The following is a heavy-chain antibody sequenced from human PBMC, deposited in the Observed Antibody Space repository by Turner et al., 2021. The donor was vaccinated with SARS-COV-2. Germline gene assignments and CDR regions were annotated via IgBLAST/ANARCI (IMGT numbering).Heavy chain of an antibody. J-gene: IGHJ6*02. V-gene: IGHV3-33*01. CDR2: IWYDGSNK. Sequence: QVQLVESGGGVVQPGRSLRLSCASSGFTFSSYGMHWVRQAPVKGLEWVAVIWYDGSNKYYADSVKGRFTISRDNSKNTLYLQMNSLRAEDTAVYYCARDLEGAMVTYYYGMDVWGQGTTVTVSS. CDR3: ARDLEGAMVTYYYGMDV. D-gene: IGHD5-18*01. CDR1: GFTFSSYG.